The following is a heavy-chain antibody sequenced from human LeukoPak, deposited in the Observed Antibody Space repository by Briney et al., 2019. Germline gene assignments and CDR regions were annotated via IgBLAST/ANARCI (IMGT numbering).Heavy chain of an antibody. Sequence: GGSLRLSCAASGFTFSSYWMSWVRQAPGKGLEWVANIKQDGSEKYYVDSVKGRFTISRDNSKNTLYLQMNSLRAEDTAVYYCARMGGHIVVVTASHPFDYWGQGTLVTVSS. CDR3: ARMGGHIVVVTASHPFDY. V-gene: IGHV3-7*01. CDR1: GFTFSSYW. CDR2: IKQDGSEK. D-gene: IGHD2-21*02. J-gene: IGHJ4*02.